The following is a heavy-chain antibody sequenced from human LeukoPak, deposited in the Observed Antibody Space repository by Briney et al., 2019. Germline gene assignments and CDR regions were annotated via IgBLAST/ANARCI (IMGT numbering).Heavy chain of an antibody. CDR3: TIGGASGSLAH. Sequence: SETLSLTCTVSRASISDNYWSWSRQPAGTALEWIGRTYTSGDTDYNPSLKSRASVSVDTSKHEFYLSLRYVTASDTAVYYCTIGGASGSLAHWGPGTLVTVSS. CDR2: TYTSGDT. CDR1: RASISDNY. V-gene: IGHV4-4*07. D-gene: IGHD6-13*01. J-gene: IGHJ4*02.